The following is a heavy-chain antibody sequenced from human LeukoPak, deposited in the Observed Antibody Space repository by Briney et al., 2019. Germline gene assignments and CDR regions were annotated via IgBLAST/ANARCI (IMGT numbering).Heavy chain of an antibody. CDR1: GGSFSGYH. D-gene: IGHD3-3*01. J-gene: IGHJ6*03. V-gene: IGHV4-34*01. Sequence: PSETLSLTCAVYGGSFSGYHWSWIRQPPGKGLEWIGEINHSGSTNYNPSLKSRVTISVDTSKNQFSLKLSSVTAADTAVYYCARVAYDFWSGLNYDYYYYMDVWGKGTTVTVSS. CDR2: INHSGST. CDR3: ARVAYDFWSGLNYDYYYYMDV.